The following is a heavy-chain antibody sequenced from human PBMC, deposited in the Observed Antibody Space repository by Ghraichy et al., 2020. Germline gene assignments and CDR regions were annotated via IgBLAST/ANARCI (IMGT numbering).Heavy chain of an antibody. V-gene: IGHV3-13*01. J-gene: IGHJ3*01. CDR2: IGTRGVT. Sequence: GGSLRLSCAVSGFVFAAYDMHWVRQIPGKGLEWVAAIGTRGVTTYSDSVKGRFTISRENDKKLLYLQMDSLRARDTALYFCVRGGSDAFDFWGQGTMVTVSS. CDR3: VRGGSDAFDF. CDR1: GFVFAAYD.